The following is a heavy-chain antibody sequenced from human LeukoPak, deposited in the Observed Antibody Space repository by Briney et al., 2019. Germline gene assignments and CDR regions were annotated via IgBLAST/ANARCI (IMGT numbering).Heavy chain of an antibody. J-gene: IGHJ4*02. CDR1: GGSISSYY. CDR3: ARGQQWLGPFDY. Sequence: SETLSLTCTVSGGSISSYYWSWIRQPPGKGLEWIGYIYYSGGTDYNPSLKSRVTISVDTSKNQFSLKLSSVTAADTAVYYCARGQQWLGPFDYWGQGTLVTVSS. D-gene: IGHD6-19*01. CDR2: IYYSGGT. V-gene: IGHV4-59*01.